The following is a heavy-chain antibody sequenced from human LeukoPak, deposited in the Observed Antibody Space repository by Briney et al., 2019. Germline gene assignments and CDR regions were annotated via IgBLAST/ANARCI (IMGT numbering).Heavy chain of an antibody. V-gene: IGHV3-53*01. J-gene: IGHJ4*02. CDR2: IYSGGST. CDR1: GFTVSSNY. CDR3: ARRVPRGPADY. Sequence: GGSLRLSCAASGFTVSSNYMSWVRQAPGKGLEWVSVIYSGGSTYYADSVKGRFTISRDNSKNSLYLQMNSLRDEDTAVYYCARRVPRGPADYWGQGTLVTVSS.